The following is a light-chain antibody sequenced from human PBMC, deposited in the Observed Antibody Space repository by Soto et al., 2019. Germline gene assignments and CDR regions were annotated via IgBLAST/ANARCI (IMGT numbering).Light chain of an antibody. CDR3: QHYGTSAL. V-gene: IGKV3-20*01. CDR1: QSVSSSY. CDR2: DAS. J-gene: IGKJ3*01. Sequence: EIVLTQSPGTLSLSPGERATLSCRASQSVSSSYLAWYQQKPGQAPRLLIYDASRATGIPDRFICSGSGTAFTLTITRLEPEDFAVYYCQHYGTSALFGPGTKVDI.